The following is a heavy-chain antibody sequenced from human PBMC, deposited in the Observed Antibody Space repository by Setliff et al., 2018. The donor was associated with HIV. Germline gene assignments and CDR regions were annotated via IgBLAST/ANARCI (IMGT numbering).Heavy chain of an antibody. CDR2: INYSGNT. J-gene: IGHJ4*02. D-gene: IGHD5-18*01. CDR3: ARERSRGYTDPPRFDY. CDR1: GGSFSSSSYY. V-gene: IGHV4-39*02. Sequence: TLSLTCSVSGGSFSSSSYYWGWVRQPPGRGLEWIGSINYSGNTYYSPSLMTRITISVDTSKSQFSLRLTSVTAADTGVYYCARERSRGYTDPPRFDYWGQGTLVTVSS.